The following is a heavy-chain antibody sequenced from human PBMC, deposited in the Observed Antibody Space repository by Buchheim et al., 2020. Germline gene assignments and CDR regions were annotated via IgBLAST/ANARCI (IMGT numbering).Heavy chain of an antibody. CDR2: IKQDGSEK. V-gene: IGHV3-7*01. D-gene: IGHD2-15*01. Sequence: EVQLVESGGGLVQPGGSLRLSCAASGFTFSSYWMSWVRQAPGKGLEWVANIKQDGSEKYYVDSVKGRFTISRDNAKNSLYLQMNSLRAEDTAVYYCARDVVVVVAATLNYYYGMDVWGQGTT. J-gene: IGHJ6*02. CDR3: ARDVVVVVAATLNYYYGMDV. CDR1: GFTFSSYW.